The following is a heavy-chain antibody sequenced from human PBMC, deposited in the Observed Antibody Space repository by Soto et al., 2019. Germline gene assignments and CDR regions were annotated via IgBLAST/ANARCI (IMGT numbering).Heavy chain of an antibody. CDR2: MNPNSGNT. Sequence: QVQLVQSGAEVKKPGASVKVSCKASGYTFTSYDINWVRQATGQGLEYLGWMNPNSGNTAYVQKFQGRVTMTWDTSITTAYMELSSLRSEDTAVYFCARDLKYGAYARWFDPWGQGTLVTVSS. V-gene: IGHV1-8*01. J-gene: IGHJ5*02. CDR1: GYTFTSYD. CDR3: ARDLKYGAYARWFDP. D-gene: IGHD4-17*01.